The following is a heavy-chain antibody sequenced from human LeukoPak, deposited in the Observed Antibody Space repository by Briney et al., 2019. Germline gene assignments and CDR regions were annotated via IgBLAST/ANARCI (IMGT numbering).Heavy chain of an antibody. Sequence: ASVKVSCKASGYDFITFDINWVRQAPGQGLEWMGWMNPNSGRSGLAQKFQGTVTMTRDTSINTAYMEVRNLRFEDSAVYYCTRDHTSYYTMDVWGQGTAATVSS. CDR3: TRDHTSYYTMDV. D-gene: IGHD2-2*02. V-gene: IGHV1-8*01. CDR1: GYDFITFD. CDR2: MNPNSGRS. J-gene: IGHJ6*02.